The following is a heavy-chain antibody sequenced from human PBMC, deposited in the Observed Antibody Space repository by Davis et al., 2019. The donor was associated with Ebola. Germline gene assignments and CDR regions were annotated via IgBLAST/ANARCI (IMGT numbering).Heavy chain of an antibody. V-gene: IGHV3-30*02. CDR3: AKVYEAYCGGDCYSQFEY. Sequence: GESLKISCAASGFTFSSYAMHWVRQAPGKGLEWVAFIRYDGSHKHYADSVKGRFTTSRDNSKNTLYLQMNSLRPEDTAVYYCAKVYEAYCGGDCYSQFEYWGQGTLVTVSS. D-gene: IGHD2-21*02. CDR2: IRYDGSHK. J-gene: IGHJ4*02. CDR1: GFTFSSYA.